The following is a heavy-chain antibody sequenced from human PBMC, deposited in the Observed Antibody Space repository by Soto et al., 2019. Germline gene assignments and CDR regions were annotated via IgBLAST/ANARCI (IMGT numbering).Heavy chain of an antibody. J-gene: IGHJ4*01. CDR3: ARGRKGDSTSWYVD. D-gene: IGHD6-13*01. CDR1: GGSFSGYS. V-gene: IGHV4-34*01. CDR2: ISHSGST. Sequence: EALSLTCAVYGGSFSGYSWSWIRQPPGKGLDWIGEISHSGSTNYNPSLKSRVTISVDTSKNQFSLNLSSVTAADTAVYYCARGRKGDSTSWYVDWGQGTLVTVSS.